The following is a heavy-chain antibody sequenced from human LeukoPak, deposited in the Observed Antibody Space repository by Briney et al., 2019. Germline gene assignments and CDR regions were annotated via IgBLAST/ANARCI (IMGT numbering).Heavy chain of an antibody. J-gene: IGHJ4*02. Sequence: ETLSLTCAVYGGSFSGYYWSWIRQPPGKGLEWIGEINHSGSTNYNPSLKSRVTISVDTSKNQFSLKLSSVTAADTAVYYCARGSGYSYGPRLPFDYWGQGALVTVSS. CDR3: ARGSGYSYGPRLPFDY. D-gene: IGHD5-18*01. CDR1: GGSFSGYY. CDR2: INHSGST. V-gene: IGHV4-34*01.